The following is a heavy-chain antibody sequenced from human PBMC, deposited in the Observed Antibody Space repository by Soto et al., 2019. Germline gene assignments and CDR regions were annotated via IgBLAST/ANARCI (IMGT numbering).Heavy chain of an antibody. Sequence: SVKVSCKASGYTFTMYYMHWVRQSPGQGLEWMGIINPSGGSTSYAQKFQGRVTMTRDTSTSTVYMELSSLTSEDTAVYYCARDQEVMVRAGFDPWGQGTLVTVSS. CDR1: GYTFTMYY. J-gene: IGHJ5*02. D-gene: IGHD3-10*01. CDR2: INPSGGST. CDR3: ARDQEVMVRAGFDP. V-gene: IGHV1-46*01.